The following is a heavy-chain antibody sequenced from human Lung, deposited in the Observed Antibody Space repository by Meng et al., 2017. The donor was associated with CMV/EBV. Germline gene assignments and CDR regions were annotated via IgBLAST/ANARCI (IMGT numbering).Heavy chain of an antibody. D-gene: IGHD6-19*01. CDR1: GFTFGRIV. CDR3: AKDRIAVVPKGGRISQRGDYYYGMDV. J-gene: IGHJ6*02. V-gene: IGHV3-30*02. Sequence: GGSLRLSCVPSGFTFGRIVMHWVRQAPGRGLEWVAFIRYDGVNKYYADSVKGRFTISRDNSKNTVYVQMNSLRAEDTAVYYCAKDRIAVVPKGGRISQRGDYYYGMDVWGQGTTVTGSS. CDR2: IRYDGVNK.